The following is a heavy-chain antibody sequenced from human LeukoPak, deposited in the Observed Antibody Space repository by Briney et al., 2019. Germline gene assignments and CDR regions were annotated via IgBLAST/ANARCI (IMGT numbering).Heavy chain of an antibody. D-gene: IGHD3-16*01. CDR1: GVSISSSFYY. V-gene: IGHV4-39*07. CDR3: ARAGGWPRYYFDY. CDR2: IYYSANT. Sequence: SETLSLSCSVSGVSISSSFYYFGRIRQPPGKGLEWIGYIYYSANTNYNPSLKSRVTIAVDTSKSQFSLKLVSVTAADTAVYYCARAGGWPRYYFDYWGQGILVTVCS. J-gene: IGHJ4*02.